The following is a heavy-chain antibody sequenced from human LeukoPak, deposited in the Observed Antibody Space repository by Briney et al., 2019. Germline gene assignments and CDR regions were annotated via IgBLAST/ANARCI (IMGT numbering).Heavy chain of an antibody. CDR3: AREGLSMVRGIIPKEAWGWFDP. CDR2: IYHSGST. D-gene: IGHD3-10*01. V-gene: IGHV4-38-2*02. CDR1: GYSISSGYY. Sequence: PSETLSLTCTVSGYSISSGYYWGWTRQPPGRGLEWFGSIYHSGSTYYNPSLKGRVTISVDTSKNHFSLKLSSVTDADTAVYYCAREGLSMVRGIIPKEAWGWFDPWGQGTLVTASS. J-gene: IGHJ5*02.